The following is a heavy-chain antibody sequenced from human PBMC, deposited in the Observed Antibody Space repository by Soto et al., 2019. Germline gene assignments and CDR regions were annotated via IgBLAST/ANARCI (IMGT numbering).Heavy chain of an antibody. J-gene: IGHJ5*02. D-gene: IGHD4-17*01. CDR1: GYTFTSYG. CDR2: ISAYNGNT. V-gene: IGHV1-18*01. CDR3: ARRVGRPVTTNRFDP. Sequence: ASVKVSCKASGYTFTSYGISWVRQAPGQGLEWMGWISAYNGNTNYAQKLQGRVTMTTDTSTSTAYMELRSLRSDDTAVYYCARRVGRPVTTNRFDPWGQGTLVTVSS.